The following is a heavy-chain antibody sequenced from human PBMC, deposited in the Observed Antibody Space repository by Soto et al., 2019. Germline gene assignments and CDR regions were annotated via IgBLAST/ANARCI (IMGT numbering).Heavy chain of an antibody. CDR3: AKGVDIVPTSIEGFDY. D-gene: IGHD5-12*01. Sequence: EVQLVESGGVVVQPGGSLRLSCAASGFIFDDYTMHWVRQAPGKGLEWVSLISWDGGSTYYADSVKGRFTISRDNSKNTLYLQMNRLRTEDTALYYCAKGVDIVPTSIEGFDYWGQGTLVTVSS. V-gene: IGHV3-43*01. CDR1: GFIFDDYT. CDR2: ISWDGGST. J-gene: IGHJ4*02.